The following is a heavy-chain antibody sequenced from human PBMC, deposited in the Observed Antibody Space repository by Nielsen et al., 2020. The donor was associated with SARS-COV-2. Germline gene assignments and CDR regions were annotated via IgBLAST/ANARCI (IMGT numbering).Heavy chain of an antibody. Sequence: GESLKISCAASGFTFSNAWMSWVRQAPGKGLEWVGRIKSKTDGGTTDYAAPVKGRFTISRDDSKNTLYLQMNSLKTEDTAVYYCEVHYYDYVWGSYWGQGTLVTVSS. V-gene: IGHV3-15*01. CDR2: IKSKTDGGTT. J-gene: IGHJ4*02. CDR1: GFTFSNAW. CDR3: EVHYYDYVWGSY. D-gene: IGHD3-16*01.